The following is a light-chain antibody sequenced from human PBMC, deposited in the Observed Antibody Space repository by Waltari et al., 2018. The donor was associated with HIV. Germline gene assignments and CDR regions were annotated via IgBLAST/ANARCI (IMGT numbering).Light chain of an antibody. CDR1: SSTIGAAYD. V-gene: IGLV1-40*01. Sequence: QSVLTQPPSVSAAPGQRVTISCTGSSSTIGAAYDVHWYPQLPGTAPKLLLYGNSNRPSGVPDRFSGSESGTSASLAITGLQAEDEADYYCQSYDSSLSGSWVFGGGTKLTVL. J-gene: IGLJ3*02. CDR3: QSYDSSLSGSWV. CDR2: GNS.